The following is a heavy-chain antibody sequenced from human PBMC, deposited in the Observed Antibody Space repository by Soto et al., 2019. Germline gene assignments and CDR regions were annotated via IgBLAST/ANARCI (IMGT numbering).Heavy chain of an antibody. CDR3: ARDRCDTTSCYECDY. D-gene: IGHD2-2*01. CDR2: INPSGGST. V-gene: IGHV1-46*01. CDR1: GYTFTSYY. Sequence: QVQLVQSGAEVKKSGASVKVYCKASGYTFTSYYMHWVRQAPGQWLAWMGIINPSGGSTRFAQNFQGRVTLTRDTSTTTVYMELSSLTSDDTAVYYCARDRCDTTSCYECDYWGQGTLVTVSS. J-gene: IGHJ4*02.